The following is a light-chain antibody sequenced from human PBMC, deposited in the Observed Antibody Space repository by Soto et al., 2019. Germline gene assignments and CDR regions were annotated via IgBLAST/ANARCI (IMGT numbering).Light chain of an antibody. J-gene: IGLJ1*01. CDR1: SSNIGAGYD. Sequence: VLTQPPSVSGAPGQRVTISCTGSSSNIGAGYDVHWYQQRPGTAPKLLIFGNINRPSGVPDRFSGSKSGTSASLAITGLQAENEGDYYCQSYDSTLSARYVFGTGTKVTVL. CDR2: GNI. V-gene: IGLV1-40*01. CDR3: QSYDSTLSARYV.